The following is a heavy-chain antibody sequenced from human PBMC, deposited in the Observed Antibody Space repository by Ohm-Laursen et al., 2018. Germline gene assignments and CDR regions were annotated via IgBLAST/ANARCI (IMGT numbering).Heavy chain of an antibody. J-gene: IGHJ4*02. V-gene: IGHV3-49*04. CDR1: GFTFGDSA. Sequence: SLRLSCSATGFTFGDSAVSWVRQAPGKGLEWVGFIRSKAYGGTTQYAASVKGRFTISRDDSKTIAYLQMNSLKTEDTAVYYCIRRGAYTHLDHWGQGTLVTVSS. CDR3: IRRGAYTHLDH. D-gene: IGHD2-21*01. CDR2: IRSKAYGGTT.